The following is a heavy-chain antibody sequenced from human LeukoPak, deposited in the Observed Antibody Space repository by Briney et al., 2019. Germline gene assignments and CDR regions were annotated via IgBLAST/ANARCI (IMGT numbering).Heavy chain of an antibody. Sequence: PSETLSPTCTVSGGSISSSSYYWGWIRQPPGKGLEWIGSIYYSGSTYYNPSLKSRVTISVDTSKNQFSLKLSSVTAADTAVYYCAREPDYGMDVWGQGTTVTVSS. J-gene: IGHJ6*02. CDR2: IYYSGST. CDR1: GGSISSSSYY. V-gene: IGHV4-39*07. CDR3: AREPDYGMDV.